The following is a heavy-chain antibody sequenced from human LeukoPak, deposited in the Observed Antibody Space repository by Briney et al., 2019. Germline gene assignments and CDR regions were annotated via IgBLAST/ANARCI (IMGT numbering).Heavy chain of an antibody. Sequence: PGGSLRLSCAASGFTVSSNYMSWVRQAPGKGLEWVSVIYSGGTTYYADSVKGRFTISRDNAKNSLYLQMNSLRAEDTAVYYCARGSSYRVTMTRDAFDIWGQGTMVTVSS. CDR1: GFTVSSNY. V-gene: IGHV3-53*01. CDR2: IYSGGTT. CDR3: ARGSSYRVTMTRDAFDI. J-gene: IGHJ3*02. D-gene: IGHD3-22*01.